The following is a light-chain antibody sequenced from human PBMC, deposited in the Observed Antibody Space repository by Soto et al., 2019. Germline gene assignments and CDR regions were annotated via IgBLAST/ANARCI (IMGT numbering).Light chain of an antibody. CDR1: QSVSSSY. CDR3: QQYGSSPGFT. J-gene: IGKJ3*01. V-gene: IGKV3-20*01. Sequence: EIVLTQSPGTLSLSPGERATLSCRASQSVSSSYLAWYQQKPGQAPRLLIYGPYSKANGIPDRFRGSGSGRDFTLTISRLEPEDFAVYYCQQYGSSPGFTFGPGTIVDIK. CDR2: GPY.